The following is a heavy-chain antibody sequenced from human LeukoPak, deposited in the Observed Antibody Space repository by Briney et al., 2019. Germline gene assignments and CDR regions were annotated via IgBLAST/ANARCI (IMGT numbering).Heavy chain of an antibody. CDR3: AKGSVPVVAMNAFEI. Sequence: PGGTQRLSCAASGFTFSSYGMHWVRQAPGKGLEWVAVISYDGSNKYYADSVKGRFTISRDNSKNTLYLQMNSLRAEDTAVYYCAKGSVPVVAMNAFEIWGQGTMVTVSS. D-gene: IGHD2-2*01. CDR2: ISYDGSNK. CDR1: GFTFSSYG. J-gene: IGHJ3*02. V-gene: IGHV3-30*18.